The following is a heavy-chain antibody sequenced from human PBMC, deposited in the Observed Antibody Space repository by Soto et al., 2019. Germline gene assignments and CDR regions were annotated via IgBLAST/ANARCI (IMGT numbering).Heavy chain of an antibody. D-gene: IGHD3-3*01. CDR1: GYTFTSYG. V-gene: IGHV1-18*01. Sequence: ASVKVSCKASGYTFTSYGISWVGQAPGQGLEWMGWISAYNGNTNYAQKLQGRVTMTTDTSTSTAYMELRSLRSDDTAVYYCARLRLEWLYGMEVWGQGTTVIVSS. CDR3: ARLRLEWLYGMEV. CDR2: ISAYNGNT. J-gene: IGHJ6*01.